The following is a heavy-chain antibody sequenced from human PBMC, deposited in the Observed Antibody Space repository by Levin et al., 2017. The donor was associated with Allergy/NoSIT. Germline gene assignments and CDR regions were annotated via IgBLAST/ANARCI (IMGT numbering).Heavy chain of an antibody. V-gene: IGHV3-30*18. Sequence: QSGGSLRLSCEASGFAITSHGMHWVRQAPGKGLEWLAMISFDSNKKYYVDSVKGRFTISRDNSKNTVYLQMSSLRTDDSAIYYCAKDHVEVSGTSLIDYWGQGTLVTVSS. D-gene: IGHD2-15*01. CDR1: GFAITSHG. CDR3: AKDHVEVSGTSLIDY. CDR2: ISFDSNKK. J-gene: IGHJ4*02.